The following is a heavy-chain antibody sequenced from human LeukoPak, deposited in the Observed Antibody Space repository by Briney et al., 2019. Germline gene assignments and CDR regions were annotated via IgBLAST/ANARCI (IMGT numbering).Heavy chain of an antibody. CDR1: GGSISSTSHS. CDR3: ARHQYRSGATYHFDD. D-gene: IGHD6-19*01. V-gene: IGHV4-39*01. Sequence: SETLSLTCTVSGGSISSTSHSWGWIRQPPGKGLEWIGSMYYSGNTYYNSSLKSRVTISVDTSKNQFSLKVTSVTAADTAVYYCARHQYRSGATYHFDDGGQGTLVTVSS. J-gene: IGHJ4*02. CDR2: MYYSGNT.